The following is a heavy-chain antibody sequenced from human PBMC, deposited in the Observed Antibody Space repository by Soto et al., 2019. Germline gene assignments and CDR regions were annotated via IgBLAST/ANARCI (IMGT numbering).Heavy chain of an antibody. D-gene: IGHD6-13*01. V-gene: IGHV1-69*02. Sequence: QVQLVQSGAEVKKPGSSVKVSCKASGGTFSSYTISWVRQAPGQGLEWMGRIIPILGIANYAQKFQGRVTITAAKSASTAYMELSSLGSEDTAVYYCARVPGYGIAAAGTGWFDPWGQGPLVTVSS. CDR3: ARVPGYGIAAAGTGWFDP. CDR1: GGTFSSYT. J-gene: IGHJ5*02. CDR2: IIPILGIA.